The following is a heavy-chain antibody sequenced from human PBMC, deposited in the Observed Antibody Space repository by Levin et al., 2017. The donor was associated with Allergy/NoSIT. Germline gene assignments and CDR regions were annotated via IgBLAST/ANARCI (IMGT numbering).Heavy chain of an antibody. V-gene: IGHV1-18*01. J-gene: IGHJ4*02. CDR3: ARSPPGRITMVRGVGGYYFDY. CDR1: GYTFTSYG. CDR2: ISAYNGNT. D-gene: IGHD3-10*01. Sequence: GESLKISCKASGYTFTSYGISWVRQAPGQGLEWMGWISAYNGNTNYAQKLQGRVTMTTDTSTSTAYMELRSLRSDDTAVYYCARSPPGRITMVRGVGGYYFDYWGQGTLVTVSS.